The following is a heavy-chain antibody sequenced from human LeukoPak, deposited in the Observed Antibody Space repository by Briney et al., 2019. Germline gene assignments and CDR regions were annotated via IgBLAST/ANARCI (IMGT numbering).Heavy chain of an antibody. Sequence: GGSLRLSCAASGFTFSSYGMHWVRQAPGKGLEWVAVISYDGSNKYYADSVKGRFTISRDNSKNTLYLQMNSLRAEDTAVYYCAKDMYSSSWYYFDYWGQGTLVTVSS. CDR2: ISYDGSNK. CDR3: AKDMYSSSWYYFDY. V-gene: IGHV3-30*18. J-gene: IGHJ4*02. D-gene: IGHD6-13*01. CDR1: GFTFSSYG.